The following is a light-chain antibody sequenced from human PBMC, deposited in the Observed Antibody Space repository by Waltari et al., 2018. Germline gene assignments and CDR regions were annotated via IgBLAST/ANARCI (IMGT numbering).Light chain of an antibody. V-gene: IGKV4-1*01. J-gene: IGKJ4*01. CDR1: QSVLYSSNNKNY. CDR3: QQHYSAPPT. Sequence: DIVMTQSPDSLAVSLGERATINCKSSQSVLYSSNNKNYLAWYQQKPGQPPKLLIYWASTRESGVPDRFRGSGSGTDFTLTISSLQAEDVAVYYCQQHYSAPPTFGGGTKVEIK. CDR2: WAS.